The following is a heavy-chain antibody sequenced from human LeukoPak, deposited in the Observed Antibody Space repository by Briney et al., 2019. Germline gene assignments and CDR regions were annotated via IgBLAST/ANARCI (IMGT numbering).Heavy chain of an antibody. D-gene: IGHD1-1*01. J-gene: IGHJ4*02. CDR2: IDSDGGDK. V-gene: IGHV3-7*01. CDR3: ARGGSGSSKYRVF. CDR1: DFTLSPYW. Sequence: PGGSLRLSCAASDFTLSPYWMTWVRQAPGRGLEWVANIDSDGGDKYYGDSVKGRFSISRDNAENSLFLQMNNLRVEDSAVYYCARGGSGSSKYRVFWGQGTLVTVSS.